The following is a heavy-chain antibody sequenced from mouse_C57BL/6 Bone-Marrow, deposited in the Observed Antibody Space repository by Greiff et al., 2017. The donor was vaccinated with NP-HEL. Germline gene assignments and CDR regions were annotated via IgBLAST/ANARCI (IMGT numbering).Heavy chain of an antibody. CDR2: IYPRSGNT. J-gene: IGHJ1*03. CDR1: GYTFTSYG. Sequence: QVQLKESGAELARPGASVKLSCKASGYTFTSYGISWVKQRTGQGLEWIGEIYPRSGNTYYNEKFKGKATLTADKSSSTAYMELRSLTSEDSAVYFCARRGSSQTRYFDVWGTGTTVTVSS. V-gene: IGHV1-81*01. D-gene: IGHD1-1*01. CDR3: ARRGSSQTRYFDV.